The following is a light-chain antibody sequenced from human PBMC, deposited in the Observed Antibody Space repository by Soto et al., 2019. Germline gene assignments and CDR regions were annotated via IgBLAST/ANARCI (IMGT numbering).Light chain of an antibody. J-gene: IGLJ1*01. CDR2: AVS. CDR1: SSDVGNYNF. CDR3: CSYAGSSTSV. V-gene: IGLV2-23*02. Sequence: QSALTQPASVSGSPGQSITVSCTGTSSDVGNYNFVSWYQQHPDKAPKLMIYAVSERPSGVSSRFSGSKSDNTASLTISGLQAEDEADYYCCSYAGSSTSVFGTGTKLTVL.